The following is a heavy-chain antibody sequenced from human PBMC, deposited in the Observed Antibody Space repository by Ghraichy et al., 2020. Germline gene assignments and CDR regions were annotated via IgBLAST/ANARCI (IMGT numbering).Heavy chain of an antibody. CDR2: IYHSGST. CDR3: ATRMVDYGDYVPTRGYYFDY. J-gene: IGHJ4*02. V-gene: IGHV4-4*02. D-gene: IGHD4-17*01. CDR1: GGSISSSNW. Sequence: SETLSLTCAVSGGSISSSNWWSWVRQPPGKGLEWIGEIYHSGSTNYNPSLKSRVTISVDKSKNQFSLKLSSVTAADTAVYYCATRMVDYGDYVPTRGYYFDYWGQGTLVTVSS.